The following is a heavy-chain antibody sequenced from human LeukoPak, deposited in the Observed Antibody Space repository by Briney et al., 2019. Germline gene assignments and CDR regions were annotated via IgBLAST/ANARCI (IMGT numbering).Heavy chain of an antibody. CDR3: AGGLDIAVAGPGGYFDY. CDR1: GIRLSNYG. CDR2: ISPGGDAT. Sequence: GGSLRLSCVVSGIRLSNYGMSWVRQAPGKGLEWVSYISPGGDATYFADSVKGRFTISRDNAKNSLYLQMNSLTAEDAAVYYCAGGLDIAVAGPGGYFDYWGQGTLVTVSS. V-gene: IGHV3-11*01. J-gene: IGHJ4*02. D-gene: IGHD6-19*01.